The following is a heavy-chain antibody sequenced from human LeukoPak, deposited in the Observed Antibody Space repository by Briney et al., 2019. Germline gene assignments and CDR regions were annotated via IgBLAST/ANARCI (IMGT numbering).Heavy chain of an antibody. V-gene: IGHV3-23*01. CDR1: GFTFSIYA. D-gene: IGHD1-26*01. Sequence: GGSLRLSCAASGFTFSIYAMSWVRQAPGKGLEWVSAISGSGVSTYYADSVKGRFTISRDKSKNTLYLQMNSLRAEDTAVYYCAKVDVTGSYTRYDAFDIWGQGTMVTVSS. CDR3: AKVDVTGSYTRYDAFDI. CDR2: ISGSGVST. J-gene: IGHJ3*02.